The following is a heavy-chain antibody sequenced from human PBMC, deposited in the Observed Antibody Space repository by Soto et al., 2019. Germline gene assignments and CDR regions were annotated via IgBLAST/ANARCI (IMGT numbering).Heavy chain of an antibody. CDR3: ARGHYDSSGYYYVGFDY. D-gene: IGHD3-22*01. V-gene: IGHV5-51*01. J-gene: IGHJ4*02. Sequence: GESLKISCKGSGYGFTSYWIGWVRQMPGKGLEWMGIIYPGDSDTRYSPSFQGQVTISADKSISTAYLQWSSLKASDTAMYYCARGHYDSSGYYYVGFDYWGQGTLVTVSS. CDR2: IYPGDSDT. CDR1: GYGFTSYW.